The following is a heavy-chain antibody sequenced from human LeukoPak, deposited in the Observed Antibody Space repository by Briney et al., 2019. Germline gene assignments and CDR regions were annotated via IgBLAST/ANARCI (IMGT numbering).Heavy chain of an antibody. Sequence: GESLKISCKGSGYSFTSYWIGWVRQMPGKGLEWMGIIYPGDSDTRYSPSFQGQVSISADKSISTAYLQWTSLKASDTAMYYCGRRVKAVTGMGVGFDYWGQGTLVTVSS. CDR2: IYPGDSDT. CDR1: GYSFTSYW. D-gene: IGHD6-19*01. V-gene: IGHV5-51*01. J-gene: IGHJ4*02. CDR3: GRRVKAVTGMGVGFDY.